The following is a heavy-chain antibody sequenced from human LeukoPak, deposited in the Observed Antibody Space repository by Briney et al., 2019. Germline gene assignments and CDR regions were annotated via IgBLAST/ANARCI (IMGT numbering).Heavy chain of an antibody. Sequence: PSETLSLTCTVSGGSISNYYWSWIRQPAGKGLEWIGRIYTRGNTNYNPSLKSRVTISVDTSKNQFSLRLSSVTAADTAVYYCARHGNIVVIPDASKAFDIWGQGTMVAVSS. CDR3: ARHGNIVVIPDASKAFDI. CDR1: GGSISNYY. V-gene: IGHV4-4*07. CDR2: IYTRGNT. J-gene: IGHJ3*02. D-gene: IGHD2-2*01.